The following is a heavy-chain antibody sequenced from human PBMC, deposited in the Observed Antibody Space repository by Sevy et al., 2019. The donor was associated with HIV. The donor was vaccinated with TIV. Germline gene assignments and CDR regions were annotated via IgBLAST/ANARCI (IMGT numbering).Heavy chain of an antibody. D-gene: IGHD3-16*01. J-gene: IGHJ4*02. CDR3: ASTRGRWLQLDY. CDR2: IYYSVST. CDR1: GGSVSSGSYY. Sequence: SETLSLTCTVSGGSVSSGSYYWSWIRQPPGKGLEWIGYIYYSVSTKSNPSLKSRVTISVDTSKNQFSLKLSSVTAADTAVYYCASTRGRWLQLDYWGQGTLVTVSS. V-gene: IGHV4-61*01.